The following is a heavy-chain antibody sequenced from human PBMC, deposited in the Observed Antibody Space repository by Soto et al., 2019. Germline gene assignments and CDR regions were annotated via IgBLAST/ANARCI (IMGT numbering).Heavy chain of an antibody. D-gene: IGHD1-7*01. CDR2: IYPGDSDT. J-gene: IGHJ5*02. CDR3: ARINWNYFNWFDP. V-gene: IGHV5-51*01. CDR1: GYSFTSYW. Sequence: GESLKISCKGSGYSFTSYWIGWVRQMPGKGLEWMGIIYPGDSDTRYSPSFQGQVTISADKSISTAYLQWSSLKASDTAIYYCARINWNYFNWFDPWGQGTLVTVSS.